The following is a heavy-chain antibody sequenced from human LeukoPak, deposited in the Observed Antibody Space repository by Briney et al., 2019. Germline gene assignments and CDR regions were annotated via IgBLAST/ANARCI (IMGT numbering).Heavy chain of an antibody. CDR3: ARGGSWYHP. D-gene: IGHD6-13*01. J-gene: IGHJ5*02. CDR2: IYYSGST. Sequence: SETLSLTCTVSGGSISNYYWSWIRQPPGKGLEWIGYIYYSGSTNYDPSLKSRVTISVDTSKNQFSLKLSSVSAADTAVYYCARGGSWYHPWGQGTLVIVSS. V-gene: IGHV4-59*01. CDR1: GGSISNYY.